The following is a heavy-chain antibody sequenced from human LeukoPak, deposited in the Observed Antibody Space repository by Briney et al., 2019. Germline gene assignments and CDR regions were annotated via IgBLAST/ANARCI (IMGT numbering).Heavy chain of an antibody. Sequence: ASVKVSCKASGYTFTGYYMHWVRQAPGQGPEWMGWINPNSGGTNYAQKFQGWVTMTRDTSISTAYMELSRLRSDDTAVYYCARGGSGSYLSPAFYGMDVWGKGTTVTVSS. CDR2: INPNSGGT. J-gene: IGHJ6*04. V-gene: IGHV1-2*04. D-gene: IGHD3-10*01. CDR1: GYTFTGYY. CDR3: ARGGSGSYLSPAFYGMDV.